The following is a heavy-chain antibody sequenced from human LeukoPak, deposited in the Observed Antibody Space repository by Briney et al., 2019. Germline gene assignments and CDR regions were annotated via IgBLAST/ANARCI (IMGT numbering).Heavy chain of an antibody. CDR2: ISGSGGST. V-gene: IGHV3-23*01. CDR1: GFTFSSYG. Sequence: GGSLRLSCAASGFTFSSYGMSWVRQAPGKGLEWVSAISGSGGSTYYADSVKGRFTISRDNSKNTLYLQMNSLRAGDTAVYYCARAARGSLFDYWGQGTLVTVSS. D-gene: IGHD3-16*01. J-gene: IGHJ4*02. CDR3: ARAARGSLFDY.